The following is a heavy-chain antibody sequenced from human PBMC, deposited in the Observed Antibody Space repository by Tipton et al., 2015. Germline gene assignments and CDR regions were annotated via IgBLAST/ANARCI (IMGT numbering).Heavy chain of an antibody. J-gene: IGHJ6*02. D-gene: IGHD5-24*01. CDR1: GGSFSDYY. CDR2: IYYSGST. V-gene: IGHV4-59*01. CDR3: ARDLEHGMDV. Sequence: TLSLTCTVSGGSFSDYYWSWIRQSPGEGLEWIGYIYYSGSTNYNPSLRSRVAMSIDTSKTQFSLTLNSVAAADTAVYYCARDLEHGMDVWGHGTTVTVSS.